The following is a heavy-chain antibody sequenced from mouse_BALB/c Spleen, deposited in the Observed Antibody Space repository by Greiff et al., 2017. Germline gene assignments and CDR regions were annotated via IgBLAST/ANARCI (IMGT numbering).Heavy chain of an antibody. J-gene: IGHJ4*01. CDR1: GFTFSSYA. CDR2: ISSGGSYT. V-gene: IGHV5-9-4*01. Sequence: EVQRVESGGGLVKPGGSLKLSCAASGFTFSSYAMSWVRQSPEKRLEWVAEISSGGSYTYYPDTVTGRFTISRDNAKNTLYLEMSSLRSDDTAMYYCARDRYAMDYWGQGTSVTVSS. CDR3: ARDRYAMDY.